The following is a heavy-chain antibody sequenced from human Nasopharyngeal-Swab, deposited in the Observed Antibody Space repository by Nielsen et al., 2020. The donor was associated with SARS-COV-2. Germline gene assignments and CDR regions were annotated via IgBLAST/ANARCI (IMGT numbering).Heavy chain of an antibody. CDR3: ARAVAGRNWYFDL. CDR1: GFTFSNYA. CDR2: ITYSGIST. V-gene: IGHV3-23*01. D-gene: IGHD6-19*01. Sequence: GESLKISCAASGFTFSNYAMNWVRQAPGKGLEWVSVITYSGISTYYADSVKGRFTISRDNSKNTLYLQMNNLRAEDTAVYYCARAVAGRNWYFDLWGRGTLVTVSS. J-gene: IGHJ2*01.